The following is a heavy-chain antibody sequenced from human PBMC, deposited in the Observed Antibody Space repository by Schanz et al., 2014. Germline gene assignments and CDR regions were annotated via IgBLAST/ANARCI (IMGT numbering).Heavy chain of an antibody. J-gene: IGHJ3*02. V-gene: IGHV3-NL1*01. CDR3: AKDFFIGVARGVIISHDAIDI. Sequence: QVHLVESGGGVVQPGRSLRLSCTGSRFTISRNPIHWVRQAPGKGLEWVSTIYSSGSTYYADSVRGRFTISRDNSMNTVYLQMNSLRSDDAAVYYCAKDFFIGVARGVIISHDAIDIWGQGTKVTVSS. CDR2: IYSSGST. D-gene: IGHD3-10*01. CDR1: RFTISRNP.